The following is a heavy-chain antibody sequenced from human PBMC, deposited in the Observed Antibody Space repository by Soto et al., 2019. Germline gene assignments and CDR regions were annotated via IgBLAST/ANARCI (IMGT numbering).Heavy chain of an antibody. CDR1: GYTFTSYD. J-gene: IGHJ6*03. Sequence: ASVKVSCKASGYTFTSYDINWVRNATGQGLEWMGWMNPNSGNTGYAQKFQGRVTMTRNTSISTAYMELSSLRSEDTAVYYCARSGAIVAYYYYYMDVWGKGTTVTVSS. D-gene: IGHD2-15*01. CDR2: MNPNSGNT. CDR3: ARSGAIVAYYYYYMDV. V-gene: IGHV1-8*01.